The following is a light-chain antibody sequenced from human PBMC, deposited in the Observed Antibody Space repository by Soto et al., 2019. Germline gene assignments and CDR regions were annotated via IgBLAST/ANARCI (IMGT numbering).Light chain of an antibody. CDR1: QSVSTTY. CDR3: QQYGLSRWT. Sequence: ETVLTQSPGTLSLSPGERATLSCRASQSVSTTYLAWYQQKPGQSPRLLIYGTSNRATGIPDRFSGSGSGTDFTLTISRPEPEDFAVYYCQQYGLSRWTFGQGTKVDIK. V-gene: IGKV3-20*01. CDR2: GTS. J-gene: IGKJ1*01.